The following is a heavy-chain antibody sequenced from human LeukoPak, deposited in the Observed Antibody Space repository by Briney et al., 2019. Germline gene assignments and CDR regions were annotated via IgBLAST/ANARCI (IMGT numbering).Heavy chain of an antibody. J-gene: IGHJ4*02. CDR3: TTGLDY. Sequence: GGSLRLSCTASGFTTHYWLNWVRQSPGKGLEWVANIDRDGRVQHYVDSVEGRFTISRDNAKNSLYLQMNSLRAEDTGVYYCTTGLDYWGQGTLVTVSS. CDR2: IDRDGRVQ. V-gene: IGHV3-7*01. CDR1: GFTTHYW.